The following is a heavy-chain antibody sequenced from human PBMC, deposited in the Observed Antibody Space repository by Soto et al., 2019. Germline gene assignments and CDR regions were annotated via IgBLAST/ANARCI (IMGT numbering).Heavy chain of an antibody. CDR2: IYYSGST. J-gene: IGHJ6*02. CDR3: ARTGYSSGWYVGGYYGMDV. V-gene: IGHV4-39*01. CDR1: GGSISSSSYY. Sequence: SETLSLTCTVSGGSISSSSYYWGWIRQPPGKGLEWIGSIYYSGSTYYNPSLKSRVTISVDTSKNQFSLKLSSVTAADTAVYYCARTGYSSGWYVGGYYGMDVWGQGTTVTVSS. D-gene: IGHD6-19*01.